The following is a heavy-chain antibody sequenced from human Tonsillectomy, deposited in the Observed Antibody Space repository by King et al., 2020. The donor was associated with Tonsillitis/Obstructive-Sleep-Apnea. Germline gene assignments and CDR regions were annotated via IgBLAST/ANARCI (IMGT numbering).Heavy chain of an antibody. CDR2: IDPSDSYT. Sequence: EVQLVQSGAEVKKPGESLRLSCKGSGYSFTSYWISWVRQMPGKGLEWMGRIDPSDSYTNYSPSFQGHVTISADKSISTAYLQWSSLKASDTAMYYCAREYCSSTSCYGPDYWGQGTLVTVSS. V-gene: IGHV5-10-1*01. CDR1: GYSFTSYW. J-gene: IGHJ4*02. D-gene: IGHD2-2*01. CDR3: AREYCSSTSCYGPDY.